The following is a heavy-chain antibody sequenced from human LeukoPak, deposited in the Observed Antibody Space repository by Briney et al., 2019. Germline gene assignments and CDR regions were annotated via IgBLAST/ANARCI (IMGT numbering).Heavy chain of an antibody. CDR3: ARVRIAATSTRFDP. D-gene: IGHD6-13*01. V-gene: IGHV4-34*01. CDR1: GGSFSGYY. J-gene: IGHJ5*02. CDR2: INHSGST. Sequence: SETLSLTCAVYGGSFSGYYWSWIRQPPGKGLEWIGEINHSGSTNYNPSLKSRVIISVDTSKNQFSLKLNSVTAADTAVYYCARVRIAATSTRFDPWGQGALVTVSS.